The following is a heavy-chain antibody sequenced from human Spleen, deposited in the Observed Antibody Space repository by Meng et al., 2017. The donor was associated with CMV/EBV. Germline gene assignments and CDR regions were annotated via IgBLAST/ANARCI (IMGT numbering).Heavy chain of an antibody. V-gene: IGHV4-39*07. Sequence: GPLRLSCTVSGGSISSNSYYWGWIRQPPGKGLEWVGAVHYTGSTHYNPSLSSRVTILIDTSKNQFSLKLNSLTAADTAVYYCERTQRGGQWYFDLWGRGTLVTVSS. J-gene: IGHJ2*01. D-gene: IGHD3-10*01. CDR2: VHYTGST. CDR1: GGSISSNSYY. CDR3: ERTQRGGQWYFDL.